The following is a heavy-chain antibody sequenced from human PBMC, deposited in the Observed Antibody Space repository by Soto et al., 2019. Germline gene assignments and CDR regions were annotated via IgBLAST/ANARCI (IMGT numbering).Heavy chain of an antibody. CDR2: IFFRGST. Sequence: QVQLQESGPGLVKPSQTLSLTCTVSGGSISSGDFYWNWIRQTPGKGLQWIGNIFFRGSTHYNPSLESRISMSVDTSKNQFSLRLTSVTAADTAVYYCARVVTADDAFDVWGQGTMVTVS. J-gene: IGHJ3*01. V-gene: IGHV4-30-4*08. CDR1: GGSISSGDFY. CDR3: ARVVTADDAFDV. D-gene: IGHD2-21*02.